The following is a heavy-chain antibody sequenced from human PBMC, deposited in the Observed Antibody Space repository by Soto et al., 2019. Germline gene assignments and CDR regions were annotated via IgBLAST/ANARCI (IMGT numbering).Heavy chain of an antibody. CDR3: ARGRDYTWVGYYYYGMDV. Sequence: VQLVESGGGLVQPGGSLRLSCAASGFTFSSYAMHWVRQAPGKGLEWVAVISYDGSNKYYADSVKGRFTISRDNSKNTLYLQMNSLRAEDTAVYYCARGRDYTWVGYYYYGMDVWGQGTTVTVSS. J-gene: IGHJ6*02. D-gene: IGHD4-4*01. CDR1: GFTFSSYA. CDR2: ISYDGSNK. V-gene: IGHV3-30-3*01.